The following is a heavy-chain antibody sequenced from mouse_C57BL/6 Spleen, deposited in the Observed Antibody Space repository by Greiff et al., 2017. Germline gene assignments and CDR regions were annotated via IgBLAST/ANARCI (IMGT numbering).Heavy chain of an antibody. J-gene: IGHJ2*01. CDR1: GYSFTGYY. Sequence: EVQLQQSGPELVKPGASVKISCKASGYSFTGYYMNWVKQSPEKSLEWIGEINPSTGGTTYNQKFKAKATLTVDKSSSTAYMQLKSLTSEDSAVYYCARSEYYGSSHYFDYWGQGTTLTVSS. V-gene: IGHV1-42*01. D-gene: IGHD1-1*01. CDR3: ARSEYYGSSHYFDY. CDR2: INPSTGGT.